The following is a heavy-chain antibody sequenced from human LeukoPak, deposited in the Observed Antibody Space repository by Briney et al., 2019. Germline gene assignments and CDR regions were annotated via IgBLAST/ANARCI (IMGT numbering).Heavy chain of an antibody. CDR1: GYTFTSYY. D-gene: IGHD3-22*01. CDR3: ATVIYYDSSPHY. V-gene: IGHV1-24*01. J-gene: IGHJ4*02. Sequence: ASVKVSCKASGYTFTSYYMHWVRQAPGKGLEWMGGFDPEDGETIYAQKFQGRVTMTEDTSTDTAYMELSSLRSEDTAVYYCATVIYYDSSPHYWGQGTLVTVSS. CDR2: FDPEDGET.